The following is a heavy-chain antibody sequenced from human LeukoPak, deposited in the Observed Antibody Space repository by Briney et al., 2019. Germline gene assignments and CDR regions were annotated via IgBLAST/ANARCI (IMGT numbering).Heavy chain of an antibody. Sequence: GGSLRLSCAASGFTFSSYWMHWVRQAPGKGLVWVSRIISDGSSTSYADSVEGRFIISGDNAKNTLFLQMNSLRAEDTALYYCAREDVDITVATSGAFDIWGQGTMVTVSS. CDR1: GFTFSSYW. J-gene: IGHJ3*02. V-gene: IGHV3-74*01. D-gene: IGHD6-19*01. CDR3: AREDVDITVATSGAFDI. CDR2: IISDGSST.